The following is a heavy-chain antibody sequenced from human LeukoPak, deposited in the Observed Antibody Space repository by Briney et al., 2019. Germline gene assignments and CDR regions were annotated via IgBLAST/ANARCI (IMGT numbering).Heavy chain of an antibody. D-gene: IGHD3-10*01. J-gene: IGHJ4*02. Sequence: GGTLRLSCAASGFTFSSYAMSWVRQAPGKGLEWVSAISGSGGSTYYADSVKGRFTISRDNSKNTLYLQMNSLRAEDTVVYYCASSPAVVQGVTSPFDYWGQGTLVTVSS. CDR1: GFTFSSYA. V-gene: IGHV3-23*01. CDR2: ISGSGGST. CDR3: ASSPAVVQGVTSPFDY.